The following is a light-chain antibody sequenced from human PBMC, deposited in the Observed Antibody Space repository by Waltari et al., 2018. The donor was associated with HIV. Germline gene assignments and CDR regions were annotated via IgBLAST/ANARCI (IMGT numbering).Light chain of an antibody. J-gene: IGKJ5*01. Sequence: EVVLTQSPATLSLSPGDSATLSCGASQSVNSRSLAWYQQRPGQAPRLLIYRASSRAPGIPDKFSGRGSGTEFTLTISRLEPDDFAVYYCQQRSNWPPGVTFGQGTRLEIK. CDR2: RAS. CDR1: QSVNSRS. V-gene: IGKV3D-20*02. CDR3: QQRSNWPPGVT.